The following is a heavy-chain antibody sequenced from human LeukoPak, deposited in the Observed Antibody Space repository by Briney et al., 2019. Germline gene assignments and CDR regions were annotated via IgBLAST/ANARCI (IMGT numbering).Heavy chain of an antibody. Sequence: SETLSLTCAVYGGSFSGYYWSWIRQPPGKGREWIGEINHSGSTNYNPSLKIRVTISVDTSKNQCSLKLSSVTAADTAVYYCARASGDYDFWSGYLGYYFDYWGQGTLVTVSS. CDR3: ARASGDYDFWSGYLGYYFDY. J-gene: IGHJ4*02. CDR2: INHSGST. CDR1: GGSFSGYY. D-gene: IGHD3-3*01. V-gene: IGHV4-34*01.